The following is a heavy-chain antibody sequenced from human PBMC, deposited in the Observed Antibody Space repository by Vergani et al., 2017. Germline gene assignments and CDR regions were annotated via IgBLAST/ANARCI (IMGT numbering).Heavy chain of an antibody. Sequence: QVQLQQWGAGLLKPSETLSLTCAVYGGSLSGYYWSWIRQPPGKGLEWIGEINHSGSTNYNPSLKGRVTISVDTSKNQFSLKLSSVTAADTAVYYCARAYYYDSSGYDAFDIWGQGTMVTVSS. CDR3: ARAYYYDSSGYDAFDI. CDR2: INHSGST. D-gene: IGHD3-22*01. V-gene: IGHV4-34*01. J-gene: IGHJ3*02. CDR1: GGSLSGYY.